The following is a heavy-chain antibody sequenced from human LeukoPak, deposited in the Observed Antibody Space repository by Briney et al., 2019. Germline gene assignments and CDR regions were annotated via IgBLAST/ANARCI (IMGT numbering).Heavy chain of an antibody. D-gene: IGHD3-16*01. CDR3: ARGLSQGRGEDY. CDR2: IYSGGST. Sequence: GGSLRLSYAASGFTVSSNYMSWVRQAPGKGLEWVSVIYSGGSTYYADSVKGRFTISRDNSKNTLYLQMNSLRAEDTAVYYCARGLSQGRGEDYWGQGTLVTVSS. V-gene: IGHV3-66*01. CDR1: GFTVSSNY. J-gene: IGHJ4*02.